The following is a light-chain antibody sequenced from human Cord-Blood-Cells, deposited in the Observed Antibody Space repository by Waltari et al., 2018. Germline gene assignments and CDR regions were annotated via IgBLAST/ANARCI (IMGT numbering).Light chain of an antibody. CDR2: WAS. Sequence: DIVMTQSPDSLAVSLGEWATINCKSSQSVLYSSNNKNYLAWYQQKPGQPPKLLIYWASTRESGVPDRFSGSGSGTDFTLTISSLQAEDVAVYYCQRYYSTPWTFGQGTKVEIK. V-gene: IGKV4-1*01. CDR1: QSVLYSSNNKNY. J-gene: IGKJ1*01. CDR3: QRYYSTPWT.